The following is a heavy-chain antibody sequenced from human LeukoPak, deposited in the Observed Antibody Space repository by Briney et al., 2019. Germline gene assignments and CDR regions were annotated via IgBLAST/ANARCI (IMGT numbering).Heavy chain of an antibody. J-gene: IGHJ4*02. CDR1: GGSVSSGSYY. CDR2: IYYSGST. V-gene: IGHV4-61*01. Sequence: SETLSLTCTVSGGSVSSGSYYWSWIRQPPGKGLEWIGYIYYSGSTNYNPSLKSRVTISVDTSKNQFSLKLSSVTAADTAVYYCASDGGYCSGGSCYRVYYFDYWGQGTLVTVSS. D-gene: IGHD2-15*01. CDR3: ASDGGYCSGGSCYRVYYFDY.